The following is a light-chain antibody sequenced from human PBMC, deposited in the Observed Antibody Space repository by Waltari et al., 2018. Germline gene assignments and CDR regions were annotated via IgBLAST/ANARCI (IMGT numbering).Light chain of an antibody. Sequence: QSALTQPRSVSGSPGQSVTLSCTGTSSDIGGYNYVSWYQQHPGKVPKLILFASAKRPSGVPGRFSGSKAGHTASLTISGLQAGDEAVYFCCSYAGKYTSVFGAGTKVTVL. V-gene: IGLV2-11*01. CDR3: CSYAGKYTSV. CDR2: ASA. J-gene: IGLJ2*01. CDR1: SSDIGGYNY.